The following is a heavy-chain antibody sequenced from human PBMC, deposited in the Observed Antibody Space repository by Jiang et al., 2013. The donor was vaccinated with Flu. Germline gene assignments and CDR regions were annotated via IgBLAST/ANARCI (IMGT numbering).Heavy chain of an antibody. CDR2: IYWDDDK. Sequence: KPTQTLTLTCTFSGFSLSSTGAGVGWIRQPPGKALEWLALIYWDDDKRYSPSLKSRLTITKDTSKNQVVLTMTNMDPVDTATYYCAHSGGHPVQYCSGGSCYLAHSGAFDYWGQGTLVTVSS. CDR3: AHSGGHPVQYCSGGSCYLAHSGAFDY. V-gene: IGHV2-5*02. D-gene: IGHD2-15*01. CDR1: GFSLSSTGAG. J-gene: IGHJ4*02.